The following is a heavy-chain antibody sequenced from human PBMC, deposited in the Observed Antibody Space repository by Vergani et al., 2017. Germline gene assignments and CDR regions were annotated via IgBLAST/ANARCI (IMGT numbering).Heavy chain of an antibody. CDR3: GKQYGSGSYYHIGSPLNSPFDY. J-gene: IGHJ4*02. CDR2: MYPGDSDT. V-gene: IGHV5-51*01. D-gene: IGHD3-10*01. CDR1: GYSFTSYW. Sequence: EVQLVQSGEEVKKPGESLKISCKGSGYSFTSYWIGLVRQMPGKGLEWMGIMYPGDSDTRYSPSFQGQVTISADKSISTAYLQLSSMKASDTAMYYCGKQYGSGSYYHIGSPLNSPFDYWGQGTLVTVSS.